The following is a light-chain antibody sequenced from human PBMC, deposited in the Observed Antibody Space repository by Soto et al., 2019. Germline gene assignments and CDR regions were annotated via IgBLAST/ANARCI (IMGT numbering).Light chain of an antibody. CDR3: QQSGSSPPT. Sequence: ELELTQSPCTLSLSPGDRATLSCRASQRVSSTYLAWYQQRPGQAPRLLIYSSSSRASGIPDRFSGSGSGTEFTLTISRLEPEDFAVYYCQQSGSSPPTFGQGTKVDIK. J-gene: IGKJ1*01. CDR1: QRVSSTY. CDR2: SSS. V-gene: IGKV3-20*01.